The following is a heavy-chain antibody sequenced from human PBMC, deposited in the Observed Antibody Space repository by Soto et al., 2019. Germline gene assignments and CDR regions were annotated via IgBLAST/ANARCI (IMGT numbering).Heavy chain of an antibody. CDR2: IYHSGST. Sequence: QLQLQESGSGLVKPSQTLSLTCAVSGGSISSGGYSWCWIGQPPGKGLEWIGYIYHSGSTYCNPSLKGRVTISVDRSKIQFSPKLSSVTAADTAVDYCARVPDRWGQGSLVTVSS. CDR1: GGSISSGGYS. D-gene: IGHD2-2*01. CDR3: ARVPDR. J-gene: IGHJ5*02. V-gene: IGHV4-30-2*01.